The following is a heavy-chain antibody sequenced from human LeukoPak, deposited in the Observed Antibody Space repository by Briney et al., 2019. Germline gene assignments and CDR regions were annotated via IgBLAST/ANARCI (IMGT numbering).Heavy chain of an antibody. J-gene: IGHJ4*02. CDR2: ISAYNGNT. Sequence: ASVRVSYTASDSTFTTYGISWVRQAPGQGLEWMGWISAYNGNTNYAHTLQGRVTMTTDTSTSTANMELRSLRSGDTAVYYCARERARFGEPPYDFGGQGNVDTV. CDR3: ARERARFGEPPYDF. CDR1: DSTFTTYG. V-gene: IGHV1-18*01. D-gene: IGHD3-10*01.